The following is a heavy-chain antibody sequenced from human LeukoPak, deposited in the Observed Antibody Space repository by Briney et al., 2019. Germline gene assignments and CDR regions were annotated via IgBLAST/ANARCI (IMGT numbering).Heavy chain of an antibody. V-gene: IGHV4-34*01. CDR2: INHSGST. J-gene: IGHJ3*02. D-gene: IGHD3-9*01. Sequence: SETLSLTCAVYDGSFSGYYWSWIRQPPGKGLEWIGEINHSGSTYYNPSLKSRVTISVDTSKNQFSLKLSSVTAADTAVYYCARLIIHYDILTGYPSRAFDIWGQGTMVTVSS. CDR3: ARLIIHYDILTGYPSRAFDI. CDR1: DGSFSGYY.